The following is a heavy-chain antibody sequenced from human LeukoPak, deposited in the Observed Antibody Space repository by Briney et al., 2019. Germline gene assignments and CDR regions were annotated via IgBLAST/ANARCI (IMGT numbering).Heavy chain of an antibody. J-gene: IGHJ4*02. D-gene: IGHD3-16*01. CDR2: IYSGGST. CDR3: ARGGFLGDYYFDY. V-gene: IGHV3-53*01. Sequence: GGSLRLSCAASGFTFSNYAMSWVRQAPGKGLEWVSVIYSGGSTYYADSVKGRFTISRDNSKNTLYLQMNSLRAEDTAVYYCARGGFLGDYYFDYWGQGTLVTVSS. CDR1: GFTFSNYA.